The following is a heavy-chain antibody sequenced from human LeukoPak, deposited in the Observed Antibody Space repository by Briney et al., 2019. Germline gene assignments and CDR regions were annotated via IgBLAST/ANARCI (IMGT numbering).Heavy chain of an antibody. CDR2: ISAYNGNT. V-gene: IGHV1-18*01. D-gene: IGHD3-22*01. CDR3: ARALESYYYDSSGYYALLGY. J-gene: IGHJ4*02. Sequence: GASVKVSCKASGYTFTSYGISWVRQAPGQGLEWMGWISAYNGNTNYAQKLQGRVTMTTDTSTSTAYMELRSLRSDDTAVYYCARALESYYYDSSGYYALLGYWGQGTLVTVSS. CDR1: GYTFTSYG.